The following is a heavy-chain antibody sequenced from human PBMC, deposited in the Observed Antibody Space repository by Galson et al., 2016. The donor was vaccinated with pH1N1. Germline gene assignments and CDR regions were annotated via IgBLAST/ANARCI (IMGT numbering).Heavy chain of an antibody. Sequence: SLRLSCAASGFTFSSFGIHWVRQVPGKGLEWVSFVSATGLSRYYADSVKGRFTISRDNSKNTVSLNVSSLRVEDTALYYCAKDQSTKILFQGTFDNWGRGTLVTVSS. CDR3: AKDQSTKILFQGTFDN. CDR2: VSATGLSR. V-gene: IGHV3-23*01. J-gene: IGHJ4*01. CDR1: GFTFSSFG. D-gene: IGHD3-22*01.